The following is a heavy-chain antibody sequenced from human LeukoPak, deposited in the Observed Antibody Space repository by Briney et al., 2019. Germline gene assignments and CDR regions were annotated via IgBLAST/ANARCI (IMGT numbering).Heavy chain of an antibody. Sequence: PSETLSLTCTVSGGSISISNYYWGWIRQPPGKGLEWIGSFYYSGSTYYNPSLKSRVTISVDTSKNQFSLKLSSVTAADTAVYYCASDRYYDFWSGYYPMWGQGTLVTVSS. CDR3: ASDRYYDFWSGYYPM. J-gene: IGHJ4*02. V-gene: IGHV4-39*01. CDR1: GGSISISNYY. D-gene: IGHD3-3*01. CDR2: FYYSGST.